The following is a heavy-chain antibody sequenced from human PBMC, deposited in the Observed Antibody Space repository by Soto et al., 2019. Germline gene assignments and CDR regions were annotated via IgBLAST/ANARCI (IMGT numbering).Heavy chain of an antibody. V-gene: IGHV1-3*01. Sequence: GASVKVSCKASGYTFTSYGISWVRQAPGQGLEWMGWINAGNGNTKYSQKFQGRVTITRDTSASTAYMELSSLRSEDTAVYYCARSIVVVTSFDYWGQGTLVTVSS. CDR1: GYTFTSYG. J-gene: IGHJ4*02. CDR2: INAGNGNT. D-gene: IGHD3-22*01. CDR3: ARSIVVVTSFDY.